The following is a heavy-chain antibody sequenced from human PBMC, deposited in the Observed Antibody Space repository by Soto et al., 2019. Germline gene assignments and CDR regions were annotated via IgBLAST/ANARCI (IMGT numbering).Heavy chain of an antibody. CDR3: ARARRDGYNGDDFDY. Sequence: SQTLSLTCTVSGGSISSYYWSWIRQPPGKGLEWIGYIYYSGSTNYNPSLKSRVTISVDTSKNQFSLKLSSVTAAETAVYYCARARRDGYNGDDFDYWGQGTLVTGSS. CDR2: IYYSGST. D-gene: IGHD2-21*01. J-gene: IGHJ4*02. CDR1: GGSISSYY. V-gene: IGHV4-59*01.